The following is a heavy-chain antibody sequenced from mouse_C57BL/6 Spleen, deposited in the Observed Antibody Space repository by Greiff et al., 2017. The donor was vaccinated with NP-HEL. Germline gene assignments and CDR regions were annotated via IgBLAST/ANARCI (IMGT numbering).Heavy chain of an antibody. D-gene: IGHD1-1*01. J-gene: IGHJ1*03. Sequence: QVQLQQPGAELVRPGSSVKLSCKASGYTFTSYWMHWVKQRPIQGLEWIGKIDPSDSETHYNQKFTDKATLTVAKSSSTAYMQLSSLTSEDSAVYYCARRIGSSYGYFGVWGTGTTVTVAS. CDR1: GYTFTSYW. CDR2: IDPSDSET. V-gene: IGHV1-52*01. CDR3: ARRIGSSYGYFGV.